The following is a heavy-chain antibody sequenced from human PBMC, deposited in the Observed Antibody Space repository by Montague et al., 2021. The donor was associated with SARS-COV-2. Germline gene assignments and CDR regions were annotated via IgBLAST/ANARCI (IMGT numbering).Heavy chain of an antibody. CDR3: AKDRQQVGDDAFDI. Sequence: SLRLSCAASGFTFSSYAMSWVRQAPGKGLEWVSTISISDGNTYYADSXXGRFTISRDKSKNTLYLQMNSLRAEDTAVYYCAKDRQQVGDDAFDIWGQGTMVTVSS. D-gene: IGHD6-13*01. CDR1: GFTFSSYA. CDR2: ISISDGNT. J-gene: IGHJ3*02. V-gene: IGHV3-23*01.